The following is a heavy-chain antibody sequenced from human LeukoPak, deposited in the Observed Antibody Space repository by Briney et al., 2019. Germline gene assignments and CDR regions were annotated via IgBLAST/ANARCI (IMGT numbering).Heavy chain of an antibody. CDR1: GFTFSSYG. V-gene: IGHV3-33*01. J-gene: IGHJ4*02. D-gene: IGHD6-13*01. CDR3: ASVYSSTSWDY. Sequence: GGSLRLSCAASGFTFSSYGTHWIRQAPGKGLEWVAVIWYDGSNKYYADSVKGRLTISRDNPKNTLYLQMNSLKASDTAMYYCASVYSSTSWDYWGQGTLVTVSS. CDR2: IWYDGSNK.